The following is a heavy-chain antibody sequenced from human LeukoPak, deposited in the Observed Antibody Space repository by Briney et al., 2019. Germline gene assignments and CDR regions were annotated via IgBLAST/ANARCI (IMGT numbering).Heavy chain of an antibody. CDR2: IYPGDSDT. CDR1: GYSFTSYW. CDR3: AGTGGNSWYEY. Sequence: GESLKISCKGSGYSFTSYWIGWVRQMPGKGLEWMGIIYPGDSDTRYSPSFQGQVTISADKSISVAYLPWSSRRASHTAMYYCAGTGGNSWYEYWGQGTLVTVSS. D-gene: IGHD6-13*01. V-gene: IGHV5-51*01. J-gene: IGHJ4*02.